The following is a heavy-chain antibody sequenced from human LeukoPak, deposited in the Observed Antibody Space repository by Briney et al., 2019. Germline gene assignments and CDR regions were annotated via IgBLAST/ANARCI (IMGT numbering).Heavy chain of an antibody. V-gene: IGHV3-23*01. D-gene: IGHD6-19*01. CDR3: ARELKIAVTGTVGFDY. CDR2: ISGSGGST. J-gene: IGHJ4*02. CDR1: GFTFSSYA. Sequence: GGSLRLSCAASGFTFSSYAMSWVRQAPGKGLEWVSAISGSGGSTYYADSVKGRFTISRDNSKNTLYLQMNSLRAEDTAVYYCARELKIAVTGTVGFDYWGQGTLVTVSS.